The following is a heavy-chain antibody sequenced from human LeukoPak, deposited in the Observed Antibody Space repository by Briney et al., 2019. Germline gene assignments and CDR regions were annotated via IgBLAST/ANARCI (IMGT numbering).Heavy chain of an antibody. V-gene: IGHV4-59*01. CDR1: GGSISSYY. D-gene: IGHD4-23*01. J-gene: IGHJ3*02. Sequence: PSETLSLTCTVSGGSISSYYWSWIRQPPGKGLEWTGYIYYSGSTNYNPSLKSRVTISVDTSKNQFSLKLSSVTAADTAVYYCARLYGGNPWGAFDIWGQGTMVTVSS. CDR3: ARLYGGNPWGAFDI. CDR2: IYYSGST.